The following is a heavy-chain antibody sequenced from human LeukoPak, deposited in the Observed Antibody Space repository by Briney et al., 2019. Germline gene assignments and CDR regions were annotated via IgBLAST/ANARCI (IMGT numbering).Heavy chain of an antibody. Sequence: SETLSLTCAVSGGSISSSNWWNWVRQPPGKGLEWIGEVSHGGTTNYNPSLRSRVAMSLDRANNQFSLSLTSVTAADTAVYYCTRGSRPFCPFAYWGQGVLVTVSS. CDR1: GGSISSSNW. J-gene: IGHJ4*02. D-gene: IGHD2-2*01. CDR2: VSHGGTT. CDR3: TRGSRPFCPFAY. V-gene: IGHV4-4*02.